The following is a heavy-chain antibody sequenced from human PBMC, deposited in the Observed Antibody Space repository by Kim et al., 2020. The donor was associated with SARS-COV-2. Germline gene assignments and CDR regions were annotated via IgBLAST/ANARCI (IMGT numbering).Heavy chain of an antibody. CDR2: IKQDGTGK. CDR3: ARGTNVGD. J-gene: IGHJ4*02. Sequence: GGSLRLSCAASGFTFSSSWMSWVRQAPGKGLEWVANIKQDGTGKNYMDSVKGRFTISRDNAQNSLYLQMNSLRADDTAVYYCARGTNVGDWGQGTPVTVS. D-gene: IGHD2-8*01. V-gene: IGHV3-7*01. CDR1: GFTFSSSW.